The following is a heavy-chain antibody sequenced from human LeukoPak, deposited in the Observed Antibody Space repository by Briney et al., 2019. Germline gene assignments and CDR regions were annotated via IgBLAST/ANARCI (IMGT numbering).Heavy chain of an antibody. CDR1: GYTFTSYG. CDR2: INTNTGNP. D-gene: IGHD2-8*02. CDR3: ARGVTTGGAY. V-gene: IGHV7-4-1*01. Sequence: GASVKVSCTASGYTFTSYGISWVRQAPGQGLEYMGWINTNTGNPTYAQGFTGRFVFSLDTSVSTSYLQISSLKAEDTAIYYCARGVTTGGAYWGQGTLVTVSS. J-gene: IGHJ4*02.